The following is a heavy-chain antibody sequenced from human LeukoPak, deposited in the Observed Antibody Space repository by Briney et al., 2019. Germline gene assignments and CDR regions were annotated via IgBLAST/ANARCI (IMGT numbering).Heavy chain of an antibody. J-gene: IGHJ4*02. CDR2: IIPILGTA. D-gene: IGHD4-17*01. V-gene: IGHV1-69*13. CDR3: ARVLPDGDQGGTAFDY. Sequence: SVNVSCTASGGTFSSYAISWVRQAPGQGLEWMGGIIPILGTANYAQKFQGRVTITADESTSTAYMELSSLRSEDTAVYYCARVLPDGDQGGTAFDYWGQGTLVTVSS. CDR1: GGTFSSYA.